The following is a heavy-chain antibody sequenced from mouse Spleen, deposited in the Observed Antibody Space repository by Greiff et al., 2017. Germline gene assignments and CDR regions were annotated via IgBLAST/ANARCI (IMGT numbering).Heavy chain of an antibody. V-gene: IGHV5-17*01. D-gene: IGHD2-14*01. J-gene: IGHJ3*01. CDR2: ISSGSSTI. CDR3: ARDTYYRYDGSWFAY. CDR1: GFTFSDYG. Sequence: EVQLQQSGGGLVKPGGSLKLSCAASGFTFSDYGMHWVRQAPEKGLEWVAYISSGSSTIYYADTVKGRFTISRDNAKNTLFLQMTSLRSEDTAMYYCARDTYYRYDGSWFAYWGQGTLVTVSA.